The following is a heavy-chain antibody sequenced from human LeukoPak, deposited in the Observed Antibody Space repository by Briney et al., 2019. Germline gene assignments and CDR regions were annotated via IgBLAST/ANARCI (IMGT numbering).Heavy chain of an antibody. J-gene: IGHJ4*02. CDR1: GYTFTSYG. CDR3: ARDLRHNMVRGVMGPLNY. Sequence: ASVKVSCKASGYTFTSYGISWVRQAPGQGLEWMGWISAYNGNTNYAQKLQGRVTMTTDTSTSTAYMELRSLRSDDTAVYCCARDLRHNMVRGVMGPLNYWGQGTLVTVSS. D-gene: IGHD3-10*01. V-gene: IGHV1-18*04. CDR2: ISAYNGNT.